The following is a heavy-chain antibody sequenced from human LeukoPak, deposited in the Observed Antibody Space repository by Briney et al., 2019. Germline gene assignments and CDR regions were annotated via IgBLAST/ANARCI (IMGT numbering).Heavy chain of an antibody. CDR2: ISYDGSNK. D-gene: IGHD2-21*01. Sequence: GALRLSCVVSGFTFSRYAIHWVRQAPGKGLEWVTVISYDGSNKDYAHSVKGRFTISRDNSKNTLHLQMNSLRAEDTAVYYCAAISPYYYMDVWGKGTTVTISS. CDR3: AAISPYYYMDV. V-gene: IGHV3-30*04. CDR1: GFTFSRYA. J-gene: IGHJ6*03.